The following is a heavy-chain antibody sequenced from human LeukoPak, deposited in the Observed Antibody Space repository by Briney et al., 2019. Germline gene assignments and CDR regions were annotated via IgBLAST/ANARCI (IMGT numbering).Heavy chain of an antibody. J-gene: IGHJ4*02. D-gene: IGHD3-22*01. CDR3: AREVLAYYYDSSGESSFDY. V-gene: IGHV4-4*07. Sequence: SETLSLTCTVSGGSISSYYWSWIRQPAGKGLEWIGHIYPSGSPNYNPSLKSRVTMSVDTSKNQFSLKLSSVTAADTAVYYCAREVLAYYYDSSGESSFDYWGQGTLVTVSS. CDR1: GGSISSYY. CDR2: IYPSGSP.